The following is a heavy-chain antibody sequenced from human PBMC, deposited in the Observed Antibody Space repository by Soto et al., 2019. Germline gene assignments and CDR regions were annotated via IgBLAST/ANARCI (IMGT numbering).Heavy chain of an antibody. D-gene: IGHD2-21*01. J-gene: IGHJ4*02. V-gene: IGHV3-74*01. CDR3: ARDGEGY. CDR1: GFTFSSYW. Sequence: EVQLVESGGGLVQPGGSLRLSCAASGFTFSSYWLHWVRQVPGKGLVWVSRINTDGSETNYADSVKGRFTVSRGNGKNTQYLQMNNLRVEDTAVYYCARDGEGYWGQGTLVTVSS. CDR2: INTDGSET.